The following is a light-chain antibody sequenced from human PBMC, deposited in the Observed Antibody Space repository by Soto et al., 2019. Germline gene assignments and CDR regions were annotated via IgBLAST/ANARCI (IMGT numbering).Light chain of an antibody. CDR1: QSAGNF. V-gene: IGKV3D-15*01. CDR2: YIS. Sequence: EIVMTQSPATLCVSPGATASLSCRASQSAGNFLAWYQQKPGQAPRLLIYYISTRATGITARFSGSGSGTEFTLTINSLQSEDSAVYYCQQHNQWPITFGQGTRLDIK. J-gene: IGKJ5*01. CDR3: QQHNQWPIT.